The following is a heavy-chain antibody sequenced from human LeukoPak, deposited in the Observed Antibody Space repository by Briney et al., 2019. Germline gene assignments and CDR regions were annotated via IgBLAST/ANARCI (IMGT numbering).Heavy chain of an antibody. V-gene: IGHV3-33*01. Sequence: GGSLRLSCAASGFTFSSYGMHWVRQAPGKGLEWVAVIWYDGSNKYYADSVKGRFTISRDNSKNTLYLQMNSLRAEDTAVYYCASPARRITIFGVPFDYWGQGTLVTVS. CDR1: GFTFSSYG. CDR2: IWYDGSNK. J-gene: IGHJ4*02. CDR3: ASPARRITIFGVPFDY. D-gene: IGHD3-3*01.